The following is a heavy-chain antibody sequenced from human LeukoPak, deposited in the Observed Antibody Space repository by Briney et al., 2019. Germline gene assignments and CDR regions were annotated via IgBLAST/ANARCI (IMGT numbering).Heavy chain of an antibody. D-gene: IGHD2-15*01. V-gene: IGHV1-69*13. CDR1: GGTFSSYA. CDR2: IIPIFGTA. J-gene: IGHJ6*02. CDR3: ARDEVVAAPNYFGMVV. Sequence: ASVKVSCKASGGTFSSYAISWVRQAPGQGLEWMGGIIPIFGTANYAQKFQGRVTITADESTSTAYMELSSLRSEDTAVYYCARDEVVAAPNYFGMVVWAKGPRSPSP.